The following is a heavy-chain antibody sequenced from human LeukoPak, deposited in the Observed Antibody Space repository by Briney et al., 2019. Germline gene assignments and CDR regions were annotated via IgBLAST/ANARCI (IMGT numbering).Heavy chain of an antibody. CDR3: ARGPSSGHGYYYYGMDV. CDR1: GGSISSSNW. Sequence: SETLSLTCAVSGGSISSSNWWSWVRQPPGKGLEWIGEIYHSGSTNYNPSLKSRVTISVDKSKNQFSLKLSSVTAADTAVYYCARGPSSGHGYYYYGMDVWGQGTTVTVSS. CDR2: IYHSGST. J-gene: IGHJ6*02. D-gene: IGHD3-22*01. V-gene: IGHV4-4*02.